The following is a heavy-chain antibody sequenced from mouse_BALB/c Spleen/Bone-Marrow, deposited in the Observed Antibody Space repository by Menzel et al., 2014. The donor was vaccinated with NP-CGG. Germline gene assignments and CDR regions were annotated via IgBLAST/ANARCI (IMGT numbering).Heavy chain of an antibody. CDR3: ARGYYVMDY. J-gene: IGHJ4*01. CDR1: GYTLTSYW. CDR2: INPSGGYT. Sequence: QVQLQQSGAELAKPGASVKMSCKASGYTLTSYWMHWVKQRPGQGLEWIGYINPSGGYTEFNQRFKDKATLTADRSSSTAYMQLSSLTSEDSAVYYCARGYYVMDYWGQGTSVTVSS. V-gene: IGHV1-7*01.